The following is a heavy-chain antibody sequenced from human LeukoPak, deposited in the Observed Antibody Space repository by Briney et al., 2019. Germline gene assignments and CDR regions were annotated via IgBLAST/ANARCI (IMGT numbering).Heavy chain of an antibody. CDR1: GFTFSTYD. Sequence: GGSLRLSCSASGFTFSTYDMNWVRQAPGKGLEWVSSISSSSSYIYYADSVKGRFTISRDNAKNSLYLQMNSLRAEDTAVYYCARDTQPYSHYYYYGMDVWGQGTTVTVSS. J-gene: IGHJ6*02. CDR2: ISSSSSYI. D-gene: IGHD2-15*01. V-gene: IGHV3-21*01. CDR3: ARDTQPYSHYYYYGMDV.